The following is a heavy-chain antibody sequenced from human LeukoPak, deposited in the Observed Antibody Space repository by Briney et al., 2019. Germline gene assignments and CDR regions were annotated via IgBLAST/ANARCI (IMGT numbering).Heavy chain of an antibody. V-gene: IGHV3-23*01. Sequence: PGGSLRLSCAASGFTFSSYAMSWGRQAPGKRLEWGSGITITGGSTYHADSVKGRFTISRDNSKNTPYLQMNSSRDEGTAVYYCARGRWKLPLDWGQGTLVTVSS. J-gene: IGHJ4*02. CDR2: ITITGGST. CDR1: GFTFSSYA. D-gene: IGHD1-26*01. CDR3: ARGRWKLPLD.